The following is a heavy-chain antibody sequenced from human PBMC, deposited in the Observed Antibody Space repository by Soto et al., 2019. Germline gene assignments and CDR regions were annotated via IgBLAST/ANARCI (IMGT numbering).Heavy chain of an antibody. J-gene: IGHJ6*02. CDR1: GGTFSSYA. D-gene: IGHD3-22*01. CDR3: ARDLKRYYDSSGYGYYYYGMAV. CDR2: IIPIFGSA. Sequence: SVKVSCKASGGTFSSYAISWVRQAPGQGLEWMGGIIPIFGSANYAQKFQGRVTITADESTSTAYMDLSSLRSEDTAVYYCARDLKRYYDSSGYGYYYYGMAVWGQGTTVTVSS. V-gene: IGHV1-69*13.